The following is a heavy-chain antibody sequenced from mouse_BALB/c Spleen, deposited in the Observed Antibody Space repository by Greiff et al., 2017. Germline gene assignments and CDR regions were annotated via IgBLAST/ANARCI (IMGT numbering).Heavy chain of an antibody. CDR2: ISSGSSTI. CDR3: ARGGFYDVDY. Sequence: EVQLQQSGGGLVQPGGSRKLSCAASGFTFSSFGMHWVRQAPEKGLEWVAYISSGSSTIYYADTVKGRFTISRDNPKNTLFLQMTSLRSEDTAMYYCARGGFYDVDYWGQGTTLTVSS. J-gene: IGHJ2*01. D-gene: IGHD2-12*01. V-gene: IGHV5-17*02. CDR1: GFTFSSFG.